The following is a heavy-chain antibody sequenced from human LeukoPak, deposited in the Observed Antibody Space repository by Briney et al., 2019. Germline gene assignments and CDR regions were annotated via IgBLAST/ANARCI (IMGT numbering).Heavy chain of an antibody. D-gene: IGHD5-18*01. Sequence: PGGSLRLSCAASGFTVSSSYMSWVRQAPGKGLEWVSLIYRGGSTYYAASVKGRFTISRDNSKNTLYLQMNSLRPEDTAVYYCAKGYNYAYEYWGQGTLVTVSS. CDR1: GFTVSSSY. CDR3: AKGYNYAYEY. CDR2: IYRGGST. V-gene: IGHV3-53*01. J-gene: IGHJ4*02.